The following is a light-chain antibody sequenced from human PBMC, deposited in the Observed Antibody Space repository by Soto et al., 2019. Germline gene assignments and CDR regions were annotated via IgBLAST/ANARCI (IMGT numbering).Light chain of an antibody. CDR3: QQYYSPSLK. CDR2: WAP. Sequence: DIVMTQSPDSLAVSLGERATINCKSRQNVLYSSNNKNQLAWYQQQPGQPPKLLIYWAPTPESGVPDRFSGRGSGTDFILTINSREDEGVAVYYCQQYYSPSLKLSGGTML. J-gene: IGKJ4*02. V-gene: IGKV4-1*01. CDR1: QNVLYSSNNKNQ.